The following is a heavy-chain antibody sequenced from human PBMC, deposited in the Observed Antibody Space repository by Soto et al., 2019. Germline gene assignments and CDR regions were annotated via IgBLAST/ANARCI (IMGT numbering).Heavy chain of an antibody. J-gene: IGHJ4*02. Sequence: EVQLVESGGNLVQPGRSLRLSCAASGFIFDDYAMHWVQQPPGKGLEWVSGISWNSGSIGYADSVKGRFTVSRDNAKKSLYLQMNSLRPEDTALYYCAKDSSSSLLYFDSWGQGTRVSVSS. D-gene: IGHD2-2*01. CDR3: AKDSSSSLLYFDS. CDR1: GFIFDDYA. V-gene: IGHV3-9*01. CDR2: ISWNSGSI.